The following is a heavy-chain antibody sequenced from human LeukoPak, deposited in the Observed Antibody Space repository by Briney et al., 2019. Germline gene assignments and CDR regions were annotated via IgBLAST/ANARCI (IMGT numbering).Heavy chain of an antibody. J-gene: IGHJ4*02. CDR3: ARATFGNYYDFDY. D-gene: IGHD1-26*01. CDR2: IYHSGST. V-gene: IGHV4-38-2*01. CDR1: GYSISSGYY. Sequence: PSETLSLTCAVSGYSISSGYYWGWLRQPPGKGLEWIGSIYHSGSTYYNPSLKSRVTISVDTSKNQFSLKLSSVTAADTAVYYCARATFGNYYDFDYWGQGTLVTVSS.